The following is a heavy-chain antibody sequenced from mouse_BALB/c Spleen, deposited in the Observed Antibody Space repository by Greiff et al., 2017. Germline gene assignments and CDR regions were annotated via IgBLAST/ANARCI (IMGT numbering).Heavy chain of an antibody. J-gene: IGHJ3*01. CDR3: ARGDGNYPWFAY. CDR1: GYSITSGYS. CDR2: IHYSGST. Sequence: EVKLVESGPDLVKPSQSLSLTCTVTGYSITSGYSWHWLRQFPGNKLEWMGYIHYSGSTNYKPSLKSRISITRDTSKNQFFLQLNSVTTEDTATYYCARGDGNYPWFAYWGQGTLVTVSA. V-gene: IGHV3-1*02. D-gene: IGHD2-1*01.